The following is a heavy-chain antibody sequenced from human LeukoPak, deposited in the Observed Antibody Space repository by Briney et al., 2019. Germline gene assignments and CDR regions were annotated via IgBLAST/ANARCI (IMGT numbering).Heavy chain of an antibody. CDR1: GGSISSGSYY. D-gene: IGHD6-13*01. Sequence: PSETLSLTCTVSGGSISSGSYYWSWIRQPAGKGLEWIGRIYTSGSTNYNPSLKSRVTISVDTSKNQFSLKLSSVTAADTAVYYCTRSGSGTIAAAGRDYWGQGTLVTVSS. CDR2: IYTSGST. CDR3: TRSGSGTIAAAGRDY. J-gene: IGHJ4*02. V-gene: IGHV4-61*02.